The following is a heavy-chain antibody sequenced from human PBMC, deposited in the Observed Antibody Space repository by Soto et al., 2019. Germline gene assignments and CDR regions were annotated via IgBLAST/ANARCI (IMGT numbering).Heavy chain of an antibody. CDR2: IYYSGST. CDR1: GVSVSNGYYY. V-gene: IGHV4-30-4*01. Sequence: QVQLQESGPGLVKPSQTLSLTCFVSGVSVSNGYYYWSWIRHLPGEGLEWLGYIYYSGSTYYNPSVMSRLTMSLDTSSNRFSLNLESVTAADTAVYYCARGRFLDYWGQGVLVTVSS. J-gene: IGHJ4*02. CDR3: ARGRFLDY. D-gene: IGHD3-3*01.